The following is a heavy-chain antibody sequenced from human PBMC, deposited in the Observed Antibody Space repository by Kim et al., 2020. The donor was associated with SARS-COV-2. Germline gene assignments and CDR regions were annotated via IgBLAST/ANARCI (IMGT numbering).Heavy chain of an antibody. V-gene: IGHV1-3*01. CDR1: GYTFTSYA. Sequence: ASVKVSCKASGYTFTSYAMHWVRQAPGQRLEWMGWINAGNGNTNYSQKFQGRVTITRDTSASTAYMELSSLRSENTAVYYCARDQGRCCSSTSCRYGMDVWGQGTNVTVSS. D-gene: IGHD2-2*01. J-gene: IGHJ6*02. CDR2: INAGNGNT. CDR3: ARDQGRCCSSTSCRYGMDV.